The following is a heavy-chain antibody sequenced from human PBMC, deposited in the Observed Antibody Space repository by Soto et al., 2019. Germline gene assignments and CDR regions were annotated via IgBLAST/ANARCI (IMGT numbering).Heavy chain of an antibody. CDR3: ARDSGYTYGMNYHSCGMDV. CDR1: GGTFSNDV. J-gene: IGHJ6*02. V-gene: IGHV1-69*01. D-gene: IGHD5-18*01. Sequence: QVQLVQSGAEVKKPGSSVKVSCKASGGTFSNDVIFWVRQAPGQRLEWMGGVIPTCGTAKYAQKFQGRVTITTDDSTSTAYMELSSLRSEDTAVYYCARDSGYTYGMNYHSCGMDVWGQGTTVTVSS. CDR2: VIPTCGTA.